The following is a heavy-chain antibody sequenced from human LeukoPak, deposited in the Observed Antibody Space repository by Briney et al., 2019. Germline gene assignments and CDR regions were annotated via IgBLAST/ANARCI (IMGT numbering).Heavy chain of an antibody. D-gene: IGHD3-10*01. V-gene: IGHV3-74*01. CDR2: INSDGSST. CDR1: GFTFSRYW. CDR3: ARYYGSGTSLGY. J-gene: IGHJ4*02. Sequence: GGSLSLSCAASGFTFSRYWMHWVRHARGKALVWVSRINSDGSSTSYADSVKGRFTISRDNAKNTLYLQMNSLRAEDTAVYYCARYYGSGTSLGYWGQGTLVTVSS.